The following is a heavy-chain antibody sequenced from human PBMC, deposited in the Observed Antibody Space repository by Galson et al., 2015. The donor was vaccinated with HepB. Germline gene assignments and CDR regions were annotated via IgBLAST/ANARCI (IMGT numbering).Heavy chain of an antibody. V-gene: IGHV3-9*01. CDR3: AKDFCSSTSCYGNNWFDP. J-gene: IGHJ5*02. Sequence: SLRLSCAASGFTFDDYAMHWVRQAPGKGLEWVSGISWNSGSIGYADSVKGRFTISRDNAKNSLYLQMNSLRAEDTALYYCAKDFCSSTSCYGNNWFDPWGQGTLVTVSS. CDR1: GFTFDDYA. D-gene: IGHD2-2*01. CDR2: ISWNSGSI.